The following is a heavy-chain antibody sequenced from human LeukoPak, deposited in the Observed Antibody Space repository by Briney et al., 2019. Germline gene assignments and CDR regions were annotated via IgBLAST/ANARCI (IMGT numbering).Heavy chain of an antibody. D-gene: IGHD6-19*01. Sequence: GASVKVSCKASGYTFTSYGISWVRPAPGQGLEWMGWISAYNGNTNYAQKLQGRVTMTTDTSTSTAYMELRSLRSDDTAVYYCARALSSGWYDYYYYGMDVWGQGTTVTVSS. CDR3: ARALSSGWYDYYYYGMDV. J-gene: IGHJ6*02. V-gene: IGHV1-18*01. CDR2: ISAYNGNT. CDR1: GYTFTSYG.